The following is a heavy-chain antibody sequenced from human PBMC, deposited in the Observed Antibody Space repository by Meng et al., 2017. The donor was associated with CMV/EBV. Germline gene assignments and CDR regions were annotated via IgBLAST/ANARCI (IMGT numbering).Heavy chain of an antibody. J-gene: IGHJ4*02. V-gene: IGHV1-69*01. D-gene: IGHD2-15*01. CDR2: IIASFGTA. CDR3: ARNQPSRGWSHDDY. Sequence: QVQLGPSGDEVENPGSSGKVSCKASGGTFSSYAISWVRQDPGQGLEWMRVIIASFGTANYAQKFQGRVTITADESTSTAYMELSSLRSEDTAVYYCARNQPSRGWSHDDYWGQGTLVTVSS. CDR1: GGTFSSYA.